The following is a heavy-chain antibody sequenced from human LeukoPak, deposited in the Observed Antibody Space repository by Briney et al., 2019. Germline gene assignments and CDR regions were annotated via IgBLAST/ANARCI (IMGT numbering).Heavy chain of an antibody. CDR2: IYYSGST. CDR1: GGSISSSSYY. D-gene: IGHD3-22*01. Sequence: SETLSLTCTASGGSISSSSYYWGWIRQPPGKGLEWIGSIYYSGSTYYDPSLKSRVTISVDTSKNQFSLKLRSVTAADTAVYYCARVGGEDYYDSSVYYGRAFDIWGKGTMVPVSS. CDR3: ARVGGEDYYDSSVYYGRAFDI. J-gene: IGHJ3*02. V-gene: IGHV4-39*07.